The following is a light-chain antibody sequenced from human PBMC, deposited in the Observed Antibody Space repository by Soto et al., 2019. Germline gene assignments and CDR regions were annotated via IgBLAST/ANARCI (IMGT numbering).Light chain of an antibody. CDR3: PQSYSTPST. CDR1: QSISSY. V-gene: IGKV1-39*01. CDR2: AAS. Sequence: DIQMTQSPSSLSASVGDRVTITCRASQSISSYLNWYQQKPGKAPKLLIYAASSLQSGVPSRFSGSGSGTYFTLTISSLQPEDFATYYCPQSYSTPSTFGQGTKLEIK. J-gene: IGKJ2*01.